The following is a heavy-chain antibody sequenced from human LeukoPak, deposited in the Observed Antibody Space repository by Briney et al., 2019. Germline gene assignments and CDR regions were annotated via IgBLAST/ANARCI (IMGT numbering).Heavy chain of an antibody. J-gene: IGHJ6*03. CDR2: INHSGST. D-gene: IGHD6-6*01. V-gene: IGHV4-34*01. CDR1: GGSFSGYY. CDR3: ARERIAARPKYYYYYYMDV. Sequence: PSETLSPTCAVYGGSFSGYYWSWIRQPPGKGLEWIGEINHSGSTNYNPSLKSRVTISVDTSKNQFSLKLSSVTAADTAVYYCARERIAARPKYYYYYYMDVWGKGTTVTVSS.